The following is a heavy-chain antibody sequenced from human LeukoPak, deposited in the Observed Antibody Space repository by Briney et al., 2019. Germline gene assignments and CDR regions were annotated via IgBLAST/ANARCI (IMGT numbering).Heavy chain of an antibody. CDR1: GGSISSGSYY. CDR2: IYTSGST. Sequence: SETLSLTCTVSGGSISSGSYYWSWIRQPAGKGLEWIGCIYTSGSTNYNPSLKSRVTISVDTSKNQFSLKLSSVTAADTAVYYCARERGSREWLGSYYYYYYGMDVWGQGTTVTVSS. D-gene: IGHD6-19*01. V-gene: IGHV4-61*02. CDR3: ARERGSREWLGSYYYYYYGMDV. J-gene: IGHJ6*02.